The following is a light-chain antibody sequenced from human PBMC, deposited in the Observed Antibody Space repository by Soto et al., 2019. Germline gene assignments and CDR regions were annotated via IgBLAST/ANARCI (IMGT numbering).Light chain of an antibody. Sequence: QSALTQPASVSGSPRQSITISCTGTSSDVGADKSVSWYQQHPGKAPRLVIYGVSDRPSGASSRFTGSKSGNTASLTISGLQAEDEADYYCSSYTSSSTYVFGTGTKVTVL. CDR2: GVS. CDR3: SSYTSSSTYV. V-gene: IGLV2-14*01. J-gene: IGLJ1*01. CDR1: SSDVGADKS.